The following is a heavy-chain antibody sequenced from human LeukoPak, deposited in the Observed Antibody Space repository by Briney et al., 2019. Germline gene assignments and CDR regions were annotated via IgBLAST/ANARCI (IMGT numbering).Heavy chain of an antibody. CDR2: IGNTGSPT. D-gene: IGHD3-10*01. CDR3: AKVRSSGTYYNVQAASNI. Sequence: PGGSLRLSCAASGFMFSNYAMNWVRQSPGKGLEWVSCIGNTGSPTFYADSVKGRFTISRDNSKKTALLQMNNLRPEDTAVYYCAKVRSSGTYYNVQAASNIWGQGTMVTVSS. CDR1: GFMFSNYA. J-gene: IGHJ3*02. V-gene: IGHV3-23*01.